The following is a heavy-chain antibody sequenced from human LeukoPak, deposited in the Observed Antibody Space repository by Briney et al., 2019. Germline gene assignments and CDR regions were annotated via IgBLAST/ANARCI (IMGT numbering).Heavy chain of an antibody. V-gene: IGHV3-21*04. J-gene: IGHJ4*02. D-gene: IGHD2-21*02. CDR2: ISSSSGYI. Sequence: GGSLRLSCAASGFTFSSYSMNWVRQAPGKGLEWVSSISSSSGYIYYADSVKGRFTISRDNAKNSLYLQMNSLSAEDTAVYYCEKDLGGSGDYRPYWGQGSVVTVSS. CDR3: EKDLGGSGDYRPY. CDR1: GFTFSSYS.